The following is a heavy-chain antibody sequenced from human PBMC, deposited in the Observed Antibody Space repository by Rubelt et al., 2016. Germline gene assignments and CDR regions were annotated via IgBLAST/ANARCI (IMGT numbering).Heavy chain of an antibody. V-gene: IGHV2-5*02. CDR3: AHRWLTTAFDI. J-gene: IGHJ3*02. D-gene: IGHD6-19*01. CDR2: IYWDDDK. Sequence: QITLKESGPSLVKPTQTLTLTCTFSGFSLSTSGVGVGWIRQPPGKALEWLALIYWDDDKRYSPSLKSRRTITKDTLKDQVVLKMTNMDPVDTAMYYCAHRWLTTAFDIWGQGTMVTVSS. CDR1: GFSLSTSGVG.